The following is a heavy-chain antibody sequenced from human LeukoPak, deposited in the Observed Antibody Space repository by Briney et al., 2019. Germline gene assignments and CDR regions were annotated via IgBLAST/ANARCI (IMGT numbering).Heavy chain of an antibody. CDR1: GFTFSGSA. Sequence: GGSLKLSCAASGFTFSGSAMHWVRQASGKGLEWVGRIRSKANSYATAYAASVKGRFTISRDDSKNTAYLRMNSLKTEDTAVYYCEYYYDSSGYYGERWGQGTLVTVSS. J-gene: IGHJ4*02. CDR3: EYYYDSSGYYGER. CDR2: IRSKANSYAT. D-gene: IGHD3-22*01. V-gene: IGHV3-73*01.